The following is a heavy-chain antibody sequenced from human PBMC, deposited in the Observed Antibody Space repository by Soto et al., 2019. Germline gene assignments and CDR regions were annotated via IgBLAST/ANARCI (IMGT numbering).Heavy chain of an antibody. Sequence: EVQLLESGGGLVQPGGSLRLSCAASGFTFSSYAMSWVRQAPGKGLEWVSAISGSGGSTYYADSVKGPFTISRDNSKNTLYLKMNSLRAEDTAVYYCASLPIRGYSGYDNFDYWGQGTLVTVSS. CDR2: ISGSGGST. J-gene: IGHJ4*02. CDR1: GFTFSSYA. CDR3: ASLPIRGYSGYDNFDY. D-gene: IGHD5-12*01. V-gene: IGHV3-23*01.